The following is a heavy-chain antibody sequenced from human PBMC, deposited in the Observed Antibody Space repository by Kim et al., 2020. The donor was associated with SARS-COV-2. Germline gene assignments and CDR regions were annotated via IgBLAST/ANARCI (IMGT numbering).Heavy chain of an antibody. CDR3: AKAQLSGNYQFFSYGMDV. Sequence: GGSLRLSCAASGFTFSNYAMIWVRQAPGKGLEWVSTISGSGSTTYYADSVKGRFTISRDNSKNTLYLQMNSLRAEDTTICYCAKAQLSGNYQFFSYGMDVWGQGTTVTVSS. CDR2: ISGSGSTT. V-gene: IGHV3-23*01. J-gene: IGHJ6*02. D-gene: IGHD1-26*01. CDR1: GFTFSNYA.